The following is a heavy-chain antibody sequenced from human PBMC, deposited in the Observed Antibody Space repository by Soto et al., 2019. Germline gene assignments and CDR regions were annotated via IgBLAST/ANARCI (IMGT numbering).Heavy chain of an antibody. CDR3: ARGRVEAAGPYYYYYGMDV. V-gene: IGHV1-69*13. CDR2: IIPIFGTA. J-gene: IGHJ6*02. Sequence: SVKVSCKASRGTFSSYAISWVRQAPGQGLEWMGGIIPIFGTANYAQKFQGRVTIAADESTSTAYMELSSLRSEDTAVYYCARGRVEAAGPYYYYYGMDVWGQGTTVTVSS. CDR1: RGTFSSYA. D-gene: IGHD6-13*01.